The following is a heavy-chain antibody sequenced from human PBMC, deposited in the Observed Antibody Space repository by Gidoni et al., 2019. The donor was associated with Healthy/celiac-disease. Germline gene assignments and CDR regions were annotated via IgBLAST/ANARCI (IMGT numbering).Heavy chain of an antibody. Sequence: VQLQESGPGMVKPSQTLALNCTVSSGSISSGSYYWSWIRQPAGKGLEWIGRIYTSGSTNYNPSLKSRVTISVDTSKNQFSLKLSSVTAADTAVYYCATSLTWGWFDPWGQGTLVTVSS. CDR3: ATSLTWGWFDP. D-gene: IGHD3-16*01. CDR2: IYTSGST. CDR1: SGSISSGSYY. J-gene: IGHJ5*02. V-gene: IGHV4-61*02.